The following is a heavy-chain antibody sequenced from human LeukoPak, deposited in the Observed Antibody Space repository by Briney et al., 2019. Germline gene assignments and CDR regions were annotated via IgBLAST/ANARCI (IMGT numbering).Heavy chain of an antibody. CDR1: GGTFSSYA. Sequence: SVKVSCKASGGTFSSYAISWVRQAPGQGLEWMGRIIPIFGTANYAQKFQGGVTITTDESTSTAYMELSSLRSEDTAVYYCARAVDYYDSSGPDYWGQGTLVTVSP. CDR3: ARAVDYYDSSGPDY. D-gene: IGHD3-22*01. J-gene: IGHJ4*02. V-gene: IGHV1-69*05. CDR2: IIPIFGTA.